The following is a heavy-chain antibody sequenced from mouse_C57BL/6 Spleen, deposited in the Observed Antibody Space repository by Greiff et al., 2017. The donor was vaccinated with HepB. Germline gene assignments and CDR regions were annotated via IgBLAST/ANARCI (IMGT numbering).Heavy chain of an antibody. J-gene: IGHJ4*01. CDR3: ARLGLLRAMDY. CDR2: ISNGGGST. D-gene: IGHD1-1*01. CDR1: GFTFSDYY. Sequence: EVHLVESGGGLVQPGGSLKLSCAASGFTFSDYYMYWVRQTPEKRLEWVAYISNGGGSTYYPDTVKGRFTISRDNAKNTLYLQMSRLKSEDTAMYDCARLGLLRAMDYWGQGTSVTVSS. V-gene: IGHV5-12*01.